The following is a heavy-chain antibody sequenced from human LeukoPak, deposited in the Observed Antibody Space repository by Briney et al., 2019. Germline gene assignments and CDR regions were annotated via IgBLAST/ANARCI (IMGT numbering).Heavy chain of an antibody. CDR1: GYIFTSYG. CDR2: INTYNGYT. J-gene: IGHJ4*02. V-gene: IGHV1-18*01. D-gene: IGHD4-11*01. CDR3: ARDGNYIRDY. Sequence: ASVKVSCKASGYIFTSYGIGWGRQAPGQGLEWMGWINTYNGYTDYAQKLQGRVTMTTDTSTSTAYMELRSLRSDDTAIYYCARDGNYIRDYWGQGTLVTVSS.